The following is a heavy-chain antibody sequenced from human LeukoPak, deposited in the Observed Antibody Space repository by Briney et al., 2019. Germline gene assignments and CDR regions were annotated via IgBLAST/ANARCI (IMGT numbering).Heavy chain of an antibody. CDR2: IKQDGSEK. V-gene: IGHV3-7*01. Sequence: QSGGSLRLSCAASGFTFSSYWMSWVRQAPGKGLEWVANIKQDGSEKYYVDSVKGRFTISRDNAENSLYLQMNSLRAEDTAVYYCARTYYDFWSGYWFDPRGQGTLVTVSS. D-gene: IGHD3-3*01. J-gene: IGHJ5*02. CDR3: ARTYYDFWSGYWFDP. CDR1: GFTFSSYW.